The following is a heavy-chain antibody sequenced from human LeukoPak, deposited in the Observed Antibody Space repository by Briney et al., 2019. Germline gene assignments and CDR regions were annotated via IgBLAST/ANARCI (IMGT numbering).Heavy chain of an antibody. V-gene: IGHV1-2*06. CDR3: MRENWYDDY. Sequence: ASVKVSCKASGYTFTVYYIHCVRQAPGQGLEWIGRIYPKNGGTYYAQKFQGRVTMTRDTSISTAYMELSGLTSDDTAVYYCMRENWYDDYWGQGTLVTVSS. J-gene: IGHJ4*02. D-gene: IGHD1-1*01. CDR1: GYTFTVYY. CDR2: IYPKNGGT.